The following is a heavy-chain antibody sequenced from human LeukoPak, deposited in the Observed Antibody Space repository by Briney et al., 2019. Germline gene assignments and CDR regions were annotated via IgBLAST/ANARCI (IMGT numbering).Heavy chain of an antibody. CDR1: GYTFTSYG. D-gene: IGHD3-16*02. J-gene: IGHJ3*02. Sequence: ASVKVSCKASGYTFTSYGISWVRQAPGQGLKWMGWISAYNGNTNYAQKLQGRVTMTTDTSTSTAYMELRSLRSDDTAVYYCARDFRMITFGGVIAHAFDIWGQGTMVTVSS. CDR2: ISAYNGNT. CDR3: ARDFRMITFGGVIAHAFDI. V-gene: IGHV1-18*01.